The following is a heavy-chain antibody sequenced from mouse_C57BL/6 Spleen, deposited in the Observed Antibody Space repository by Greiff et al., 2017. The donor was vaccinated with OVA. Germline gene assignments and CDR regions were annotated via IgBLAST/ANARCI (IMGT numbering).Heavy chain of an antibody. CDR2: ISDGGSYT. Sequence: EVQVVESGGGLVKPGGSLKLSCAASGFTFSSYAMSWVRQTPEKRLEWVATISDGGSYTYYPDNVEGRFTISRDNAKNNLYLQMSHLKSEDTAMYYCARVDGYPLDYWGQGTTLTVSS. D-gene: IGHD2-3*01. CDR1: GFTFSSYA. V-gene: IGHV5-4*01. J-gene: IGHJ2*01. CDR3: ARVDGYPLDY.